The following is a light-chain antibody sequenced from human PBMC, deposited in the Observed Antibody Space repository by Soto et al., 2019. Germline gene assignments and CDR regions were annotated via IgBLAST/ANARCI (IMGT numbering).Light chain of an antibody. V-gene: IGLV4-69*01. CDR3: QTWGSDIVV. CDR2: LNSDGSH. CDR1: SGHSNYA. J-gene: IGLJ2*01. Sequence: QSVLTQSPSASASLGASVKLTCTLSSGHSNYAIAWHQQQSEKGPRYLMKLNSDGSHSKGDAIPDRFSGSSSGAERYLTISSLQSEDEADYYCQTWGSDIVVFGGGTQLTVL.